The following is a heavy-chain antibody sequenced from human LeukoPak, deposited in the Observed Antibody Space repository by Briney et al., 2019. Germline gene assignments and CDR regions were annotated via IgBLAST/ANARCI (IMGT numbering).Heavy chain of an antibody. CDR2: INPNSGGT. D-gene: IGHD2-2*02. CDR1: GYTFTGYY. J-gene: IGHJ6*02. Sequence: ASVKVSCKASGYTFTGYYMHWVRQAPGQGLEWMGWINPNSGGTNYVQKFQGRVTMTRDTSISTAYMELSRLRSDDTAVYYCARVGYCSSTSCYTYYYYGMDVWGQGTTVTVSS. V-gene: IGHV1-2*02. CDR3: ARVGYCSSTSCYTYYYYGMDV.